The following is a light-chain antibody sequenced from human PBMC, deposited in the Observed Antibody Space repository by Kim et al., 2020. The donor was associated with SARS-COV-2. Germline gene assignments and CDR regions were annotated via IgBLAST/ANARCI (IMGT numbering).Light chain of an antibody. CDR2: QDN. V-gene: IGLV3-1*01. J-gene: IGLJ1*01. Sequence: SYELTQPPSVSVFPGQTASITCSGDKLGDKYASWYQQKSGQSPVLVIYQDNKRPSGIPERFSGSNSGNTATLTISGTQAMDEADYYCQAWDSSNYVFGAGTKVTVL. CDR1: KLGDKY. CDR3: QAWDSSNYV.